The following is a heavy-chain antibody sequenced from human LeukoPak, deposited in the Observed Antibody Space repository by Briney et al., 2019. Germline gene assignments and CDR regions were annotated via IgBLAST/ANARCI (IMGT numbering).Heavy chain of an antibody. J-gene: IGHJ4*02. CDR1: GYTFTGYY. CDR3: ARDHSSSCQLFDY. D-gene: IGHD6-13*01. CDR2: ISVYNGDT. V-gene: IGHV1-18*04. Sequence: ASVKVSCKASGYTFTGYYMHWVRQAPGQGLEWMGWISVYNGDTNFAQKVQGRVTMTTDTSTTTAYMELRNLRSDDTAVYYCARDHSSSCQLFDYWGQGTLVTVSS.